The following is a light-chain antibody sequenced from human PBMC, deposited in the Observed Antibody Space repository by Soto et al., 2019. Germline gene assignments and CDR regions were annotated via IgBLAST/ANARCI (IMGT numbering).Light chain of an antibody. CDR1: QSISTN. CDR2: DAF. CDR3: QQYNNWPPIT. Sequence: EIEMTQSPAILSVSPGERATLSCRASQSISTNLAWYQQKPGQAPRLLIYDAFNRAAGVPPRFSGSGSGTEFTLTISSLQPEDFAVYYCQQYNNWPPITFGQGTRLEIK. J-gene: IGKJ5*01. V-gene: IGKV3-15*01.